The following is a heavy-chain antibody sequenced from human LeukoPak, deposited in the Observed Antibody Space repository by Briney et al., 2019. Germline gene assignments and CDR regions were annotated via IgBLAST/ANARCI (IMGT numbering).Heavy chain of an antibody. CDR1: GFTFSSYW. V-gene: IGHV3-7*01. D-gene: IGHD3-10*01. J-gene: IGHJ4*02. CDR2: IKQDGSEK. Sequence: GGSLRLSCAASGFTFSSYWMSWVRQAPGKGLEWVANIKQDGSEKYYVDSVKGRFTISRDNAKNSLYLQMNSLRAEDTAVYYCARGYGELSLYYFDYWGQGTLVTVSS. CDR3: ARGYGELSLYYFDY.